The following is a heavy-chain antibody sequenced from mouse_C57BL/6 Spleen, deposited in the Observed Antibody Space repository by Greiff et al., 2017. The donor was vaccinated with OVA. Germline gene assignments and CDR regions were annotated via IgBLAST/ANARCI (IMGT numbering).Heavy chain of an antibody. Sequence: QVQLQQPGAELVRPGSSVKLSCKASGYTFTSYWMHWVKQRPIQGLEWIGNIDPSDSETHYNQKFKDKATLTVDKSSSTAYMQLSSLTSEDSAVYDCARGGTTVVAEDAMDYWGQGTSVTVSS. D-gene: IGHD1-1*01. V-gene: IGHV1-52*01. CDR1: GYTFTSYW. CDR2: IDPSDSET. CDR3: ARGGTTVVAEDAMDY. J-gene: IGHJ4*01.